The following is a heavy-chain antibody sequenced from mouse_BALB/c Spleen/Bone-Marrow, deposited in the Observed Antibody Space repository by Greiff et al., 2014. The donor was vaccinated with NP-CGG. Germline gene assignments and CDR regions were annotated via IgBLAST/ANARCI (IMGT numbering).Heavy chain of an antibody. CDR3: TRTYGSSYEYYFDY. D-gene: IGHD1-1*01. Sequence: VQLQQSGAELVRPGASVKLSCKASGYTFTSYWINWVKQRPGQGLEWIGNIYPSDSYTNYNQKFKDKATLTVDKSSSTAYMQLSSPTSEDSAVYYCTRTYGSSYEYYFDYWGQSNTLPVSS. J-gene: IGHJ2*01. CDR2: IYPSDSYT. V-gene: IGHV1-69*02. CDR1: GYTFTSYW.